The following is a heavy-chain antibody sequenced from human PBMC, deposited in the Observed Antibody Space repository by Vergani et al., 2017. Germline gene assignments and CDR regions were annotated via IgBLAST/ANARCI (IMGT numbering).Heavy chain of an antibody. CDR1: GGSFSGYY. CDR3: ARAVAARPYYDYYGMDV. D-gene: IGHD6-6*01. CDR2: INHSGST. Sequence: QVQLQQWGAGLLKPSETLSLTCAVYGGSFSGYYWRWIRQPPGKGLEWIGEINHSGSTNYTRSLKSRVTRSVATSKNQFSLKLSSVTAADTAVSYCARAVAARPYYDYYGMDVWGKGTTVTVSS. V-gene: IGHV4-34*01. J-gene: IGHJ6*04.